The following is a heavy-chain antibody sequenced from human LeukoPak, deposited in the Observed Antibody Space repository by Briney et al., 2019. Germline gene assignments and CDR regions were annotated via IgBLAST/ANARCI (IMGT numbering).Heavy chain of an antibody. CDR3: AKARLLWFGEFDY. Sequence: PGGSLRLSCVASGFTFSSYAMSWVRQAPGKGLEWVSAISGSGGSTYYADSVKGRFTISRDNSKNTLYLQMNSLRAEDTAVYYCAKARLLWFGEFDYWGQGTLVTVSS. V-gene: IGHV3-23*01. J-gene: IGHJ4*02. D-gene: IGHD3-10*01. CDR2: ISGSGGST. CDR1: GFTFSSYA.